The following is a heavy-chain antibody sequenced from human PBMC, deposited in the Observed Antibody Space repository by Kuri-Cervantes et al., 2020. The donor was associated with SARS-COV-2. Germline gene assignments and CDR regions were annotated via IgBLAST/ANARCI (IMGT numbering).Heavy chain of an antibody. Sequence: GESLKISCAASGFTFDDYGMSWVRQAPGKGLEWVSGINWNGGSTGYADSVKGRFTISRDNAKNSLYLQMNSLRAEDTALYYCARITLYGDYGMDVWGQGTTVTVSS. D-gene: IGHD4-17*01. V-gene: IGHV3-20*04. CDR1: GFTFDDYG. CDR2: INWNGGST. J-gene: IGHJ6*02. CDR3: ARITLYGDYGMDV.